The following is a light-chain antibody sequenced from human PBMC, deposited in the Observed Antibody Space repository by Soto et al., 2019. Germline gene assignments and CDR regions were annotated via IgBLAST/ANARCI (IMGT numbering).Light chain of an antibody. Sequence: DIQMTQTPSTLSASVGDRVTINCRASQNVNDYLAWYQQKPGNSPKVLIYDASTLERGLPSRFSGSGSGIEFTLTISGLQADDFATYYCQQYSSHRTFGQGTKVEV. CDR1: QNVNDY. CDR2: DAS. CDR3: QQYSSHRT. J-gene: IGKJ1*01. V-gene: IGKV1-5*01.